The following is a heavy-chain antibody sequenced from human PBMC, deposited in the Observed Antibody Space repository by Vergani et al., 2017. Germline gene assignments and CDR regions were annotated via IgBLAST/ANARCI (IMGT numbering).Heavy chain of an antibody. CDR2: IQFDGSNQ. D-gene: IGHD6-25*01. CDR1: GFTLSNYD. J-gene: IGHJ4*02. Sequence: QVQLVESGGGVVQRGGSLRLSCATSGFTLSNYDMQWIRQGPGKGLEFVAFIQFDGSNQYYADSVKGRFTLSRDFSKNTLYLQMNSLRTDDTATYYCAKHFRGCGIAYGGQGTQVIVSS. CDR3: AKHFRGCGIAY. V-gene: IGHV3-30*02.